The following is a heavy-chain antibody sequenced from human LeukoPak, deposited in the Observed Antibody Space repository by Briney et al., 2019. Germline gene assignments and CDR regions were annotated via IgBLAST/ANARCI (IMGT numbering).Heavy chain of an antibody. V-gene: IGHV7-4-1*02. Sequence: ASVKVSCKASGGTFTSYAMNWVRQAPGQGLEWMGWINTNTGNPTYAQGFTGRFVFSLDTSVSTAYLQISSLKAEDTAVYYCARADTLGYCSGGSCYSDYWGQGTLVTVSS. D-gene: IGHD2-15*01. CDR1: GGTFTSYA. CDR2: INTNTGNP. CDR3: ARADTLGYCSGGSCYSDY. J-gene: IGHJ4*02.